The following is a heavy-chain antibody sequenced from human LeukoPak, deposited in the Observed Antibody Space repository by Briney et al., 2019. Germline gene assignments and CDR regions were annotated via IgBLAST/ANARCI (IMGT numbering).Heavy chain of an antibody. J-gene: IGHJ4*02. CDR3: ARGRSLYFDY. V-gene: IGHV4-4*07. Sequence: SDTLSLTCVVSGGSISGYYWNWIRQPAGKGLEWIGRIYTNVITNYNPSLKSRVTMSVDTSKNQFSLMLSSVTAADTAVYYCARGRSLYFDYWGQGTLVTVSS. CDR2: IYTNVIT. CDR1: GGSISGYY.